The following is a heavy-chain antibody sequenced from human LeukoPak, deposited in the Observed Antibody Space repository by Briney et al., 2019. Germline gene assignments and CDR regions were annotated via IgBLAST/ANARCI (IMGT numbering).Heavy chain of an antibody. D-gene: IGHD3-22*01. CDR2: ISANNGYS. CDR3: AKSLAFDSSGPLTA. CDR1: GYYG. V-gene: IGHV1-18*01. Sequence: GASVKVSCKPSGYYGFTWVRQAPGQGLEWMGWISANNGYSNYAPKFQGRVTMTTDTTTRTAYMELRSLRSDDTAVYYCAKSLAFDSSGPLTAWGQGTLVTVSA. J-gene: IGHJ5*02.